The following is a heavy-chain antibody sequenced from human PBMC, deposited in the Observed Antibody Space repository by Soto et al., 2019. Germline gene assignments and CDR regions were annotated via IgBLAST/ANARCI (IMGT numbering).Heavy chain of an antibody. CDR1: GYTFTSHG. D-gene: IGHD1-1*01. V-gene: IGHV1-18*01. CDR2: INTYNANT. J-gene: IGHJ3*02. CDR3: ARGTNLTYAFDI. Sequence: QGQLVQSGAEVKEPGASVKVSCKASGYTFTSHGITWVRQAPGQGLEWMGWINTYNANTKYAQKDQGRVSMTTDTSTNTASVELRSLRSDDTAVYYCARGTNLTYAFDIWGPGTVVTVA.